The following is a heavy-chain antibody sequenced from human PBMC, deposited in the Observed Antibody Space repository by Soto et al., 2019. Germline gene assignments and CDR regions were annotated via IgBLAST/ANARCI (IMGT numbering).Heavy chain of an antibody. CDR1: GYTFTNYG. V-gene: IGHV1-18*01. Sequence: ASVKVSCKASGYTFTNYGISGVRQAPGQGLEWMGWINVYNGNTKYAQKVQGRVTMTTDTSTSTAYMELRSLRSDDTAVYYCARGVGSGSYYNQYNWFDPWGQGTQVTVSS. J-gene: IGHJ5*02. D-gene: IGHD3-10*01. CDR2: INVYNGNT. CDR3: ARGVGSGSYYNQYNWFDP.